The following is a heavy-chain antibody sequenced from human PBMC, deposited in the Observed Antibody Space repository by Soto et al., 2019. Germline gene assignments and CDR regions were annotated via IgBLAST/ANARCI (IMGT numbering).Heavy chain of an antibody. CDR3: ARGGRAEAFDY. J-gene: IGHJ4*02. CDR1: GVSFSGYY. V-gene: IGHV4-34*01. Sequence: ASETLSLTCAVYGVSFSGYYWSWIRQPPGKGLEWIGEINHSGSTNYNPSLKSRVTISVDTSKNQFSLKLSSVTAADTAVYYCARGGRAEAFDYWGQGTLVTVSS. CDR2: INHSGST.